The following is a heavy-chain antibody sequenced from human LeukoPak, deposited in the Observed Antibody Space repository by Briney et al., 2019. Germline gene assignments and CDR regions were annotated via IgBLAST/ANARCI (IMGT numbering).Heavy chain of an antibody. Sequence: SETLSLTCTVSGGSISSYYWSWIRQPPGKGLEWIGYIYYSGSTNYNPSLKSRVTISVDKSKNQFSLKLSSVTAADTAVYYCARVDTITAAGTIDYWGQGTLVTVSS. V-gene: IGHV4-59*12. CDR3: ARVDTITAAGTIDY. J-gene: IGHJ4*02. CDR2: IYYSGST. D-gene: IGHD6-13*01. CDR1: GGSISSYY.